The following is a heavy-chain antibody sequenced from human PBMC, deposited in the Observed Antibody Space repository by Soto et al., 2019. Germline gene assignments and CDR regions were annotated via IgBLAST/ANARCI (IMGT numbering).Heavy chain of an antibody. CDR2: VNPILSMS. V-gene: IGHV1-69*04. Sequence: QVQLVQSGAEVKRPGSSVKVSCKASGDTFNFYSINWVRQAPGLGLEWMGRVNPILSMSNYAQRFQGRVTMTADKSTCTAYMELSGLRSEDTAIYYCATSYGSGYRAFDFWGQGALVTVSS. J-gene: IGHJ4*02. CDR3: ATSYGSGYRAFDF. D-gene: IGHD3-10*01. CDR1: GDTFNFYS.